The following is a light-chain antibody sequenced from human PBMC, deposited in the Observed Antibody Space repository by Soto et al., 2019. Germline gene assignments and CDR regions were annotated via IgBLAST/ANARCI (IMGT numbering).Light chain of an antibody. J-gene: IGLJ1*01. CDR2: EVS. V-gene: IGLV2-14*01. CDR1: SSDVGGYNY. CDR3: SSYTRSSPPYV. Sequence: QSALTQPASVSGSPGQSITISCTGTSSDVGGYNYVSWYQQHPGKAPKLMIYEVSNRPSGVSNRFSGSNSGNTASLTISGLQAEDDADYYCSSYTRSSPPYVFGTGTKRTVL.